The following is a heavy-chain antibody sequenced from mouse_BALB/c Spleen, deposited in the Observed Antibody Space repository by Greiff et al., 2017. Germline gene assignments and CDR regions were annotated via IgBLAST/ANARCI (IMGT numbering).Heavy chain of an antibody. V-gene: IGHV3-2*02. J-gene: IGHJ2*01. Sequence: EVHLVESGPGLVKPSQSLSLTCTVTGYSITSDYAWNWIRQFPGNKLEWMGYISYSGSTSYNPSLKSRISITRDTSKNQFFLQLNSVTTEDTATYYCARSPQLTGTFDYWGQGTTLTVSS. CDR2: ISYSGST. CDR1: GYSITSDYA. CDR3: ARSPQLTGTFDY. D-gene: IGHD4-1*01.